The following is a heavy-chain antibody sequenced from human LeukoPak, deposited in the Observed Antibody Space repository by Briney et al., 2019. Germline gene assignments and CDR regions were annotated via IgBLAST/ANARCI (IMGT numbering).Heavy chain of an antibody. CDR2: ISSSGSTI. CDR1: GFTFSDYY. J-gene: IGHJ4*02. D-gene: IGHD3-3*01. Sequence: GGSLRLSCAASGFTFSDYYMSWIRQAPGKGLEWVSYISSSGSTIYYADSVKGRFTISRDNAKNSLYLQMNSLRAEDTAVYYCARASPTIFGVVRAYYFDYWGQGTLVTVSS. CDR3: ARASPTIFGVVRAYYFDY. V-gene: IGHV3-11*04.